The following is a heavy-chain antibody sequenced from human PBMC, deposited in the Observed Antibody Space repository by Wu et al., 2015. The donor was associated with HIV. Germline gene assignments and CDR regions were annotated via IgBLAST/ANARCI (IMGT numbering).Heavy chain of an antibody. J-gene: IGHJ4*02. D-gene: IGHD2-15*01. CDR1: GYTFTNYD. CDR3: ARDWPRYCSGGSCLAY. Sequence: QVQLVQSGAEVKKPGASVKVSCKASGYTFTNYDNNWVRQATGQGLEWMGWMNPNSGNTGYAQNFQGRVTMTRNTSMNTAYLELSNLTSEDTAVYYCARDWPRYCSGGSCLAYWGQGTLVTVSS. CDR2: MNPNSGNT. V-gene: IGHV1-8*01.